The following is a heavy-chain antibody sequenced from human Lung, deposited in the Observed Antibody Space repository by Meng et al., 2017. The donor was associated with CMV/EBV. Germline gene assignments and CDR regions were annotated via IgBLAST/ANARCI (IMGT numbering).Heavy chain of an antibody. CDR1: RYTFTGYH. CDR2: IDPNSGDT. CDR3: AVAMEAAIRFCSGTSCFSDAFDI. Sequence: ASVKVSXKASRYTFTGYHLHWVRQAPGQGLEWMGWIDPNSGDTNYARKFQGRVTLTRDTSISTAYLELSRLRSDDTAVYYCAVAMEAAIRFCSGTSCFSDAFDIWGQGTMVTVSS. D-gene: IGHD2-2*01. J-gene: IGHJ3*02. V-gene: IGHV1-2*02.